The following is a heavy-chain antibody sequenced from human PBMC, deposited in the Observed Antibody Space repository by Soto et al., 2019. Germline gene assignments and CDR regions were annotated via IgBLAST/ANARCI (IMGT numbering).Heavy chain of an antibody. CDR1: GFTFSSYW. CDR3: ARWLRGSSGPDYYFDY. J-gene: IGHJ4*02. D-gene: IGHD6-19*01. Sequence: VQLVESGGGLVQPGGSLRLSCAASGFTFSSYWMSWVRQAPGKGLEWVANIKQDGSEKYYVDSVKGRFTISRDNAKNSLYLQMNSLRAEDTAVYYCARWLRGSSGPDYYFDYWGQGTLVTVSS. CDR2: IKQDGSEK. V-gene: IGHV3-7*05.